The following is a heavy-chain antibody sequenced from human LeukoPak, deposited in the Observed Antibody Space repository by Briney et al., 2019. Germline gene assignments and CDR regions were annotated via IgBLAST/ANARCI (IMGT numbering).Heavy chain of an antibody. CDR1: GFTFNNYG. D-gene: IGHD2-2*01. V-gene: IGHV3-33*01. J-gene: IGHJ4*02. Sequence: GGSLRLSCAASGFTFNNYGMHWVRQSPDKGLEWVAAIWYDGSKRLYADSVKGRFTISRDDSENALYLQMNSLRAEDTALYYCARDYCSTSFCYDNWGQGTLVTVSS. CDR2: IWYDGSKR. CDR3: ARDYCSTSFCYDN.